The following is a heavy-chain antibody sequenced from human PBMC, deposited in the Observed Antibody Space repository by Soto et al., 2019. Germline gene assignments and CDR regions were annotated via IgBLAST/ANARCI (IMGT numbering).Heavy chain of an antibody. V-gene: IGHV4-39*07. Sequence: SETLSLTCTVSGGSISDSSYYWAWIRQPPGKGLEWIATINYSGRTYYNPSLRSRVTISVDKSKNQFSLKLSSVTAADTAVYYCARDRSIAAAGTRWFPPWAQGTLVSVS. CDR1: GGSISDSSYY. CDR2: INYSGRT. D-gene: IGHD6-13*01. J-gene: IGHJ5*02. CDR3: ARDRSIAAAGTRWFPP.